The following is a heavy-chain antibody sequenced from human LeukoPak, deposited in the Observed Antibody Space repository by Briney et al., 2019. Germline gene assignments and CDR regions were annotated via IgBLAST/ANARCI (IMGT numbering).Heavy chain of an antibody. CDR2: MNPNSGNI. V-gene: IGHV1-8*01. CDR3: ARIAAAGNRRLNY. Sequence: ASVKVSCKASGYTFTSYDINWVRQATGQGLEWMGWMNPNSGNIGYAQKFQGRITMTRNASISTAYMELSSLTSEDTAVYYCARIAAAGNRRLNYWGQGTLVTVSS. J-gene: IGHJ4*02. CDR1: GYTFTSYD. D-gene: IGHD6-13*01.